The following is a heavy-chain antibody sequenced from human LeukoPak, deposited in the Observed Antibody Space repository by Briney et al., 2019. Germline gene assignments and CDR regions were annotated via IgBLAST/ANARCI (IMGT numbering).Heavy chain of an antibody. Sequence: SETLSLTCAVYGGSISNYYWSWIRQPPGKGLEWIGEINHSGSTNYNPSPKSRVTISVDTSKKQFSLKVRPVTAADTAVYYCVSGWLAARLLYWGQGTLVTVSS. J-gene: IGHJ4*02. CDR1: GGSISNYY. CDR3: VSGWLAARLLY. CDR2: INHSGST. V-gene: IGHV4-34*01. D-gene: IGHD6-6*01.